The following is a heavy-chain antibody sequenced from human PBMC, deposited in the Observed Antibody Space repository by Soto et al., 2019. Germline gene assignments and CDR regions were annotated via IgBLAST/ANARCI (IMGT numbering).Heavy chain of an antibody. Sequence: ESGGGLVQPGGSLRLSCEASGFTFSSSNLNWVRQAPGKGLEWVSYISFSSGNIYYADSVKGRFTISRDNAKNSLYLLMNSLRDEDTAVYYCARAPGESGSYYGLFDYWGQGTLVTVSS. CDR2: ISFSSGNI. J-gene: IGHJ4*02. CDR1: GFTFSSSN. D-gene: IGHD1-26*01. CDR3: ARAPGESGSYYGLFDY. V-gene: IGHV3-48*02.